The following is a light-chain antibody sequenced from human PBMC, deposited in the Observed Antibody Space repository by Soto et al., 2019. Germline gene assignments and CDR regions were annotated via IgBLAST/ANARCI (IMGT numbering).Light chain of an antibody. V-gene: IGKV4-1*01. Sequence: VCLRQRATRNCKSSQSVLYSSTNKNYLAWYQQKPGQPPKLLIHWASTRESGVPDRFSCSGSGTDIAITISIRHSEYVAVYSCHHHYNTPAWTFGQGTKVDIK. CDR3: HHHYNTPAWT. CDR1: QSVLYSSTNKNY. J-gene: IGKJ1*01. CDR2: WAS.